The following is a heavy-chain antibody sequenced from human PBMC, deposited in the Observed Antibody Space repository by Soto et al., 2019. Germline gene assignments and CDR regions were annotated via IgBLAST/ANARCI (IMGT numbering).Heavy chain of an antibody. CDR2: IDPSDSYT. CDR1: GYSFTSYW. CDR3: ASTNGIVGAIGAFDI. D-gene: IGHD1-26*01. Sequence: GASVKVSCKGSGYSFTSYWISWVRQMPGKGLEWMGRIDPSDSYTNYSPSFQGHVTISADKSISTAYLQWSSLKASDTAMYYCASTNGIVGAIGAFDIWGQGTMVTVSS. J-gene: IGHJ3*02. V-gene: IGHV5-10-1*01.